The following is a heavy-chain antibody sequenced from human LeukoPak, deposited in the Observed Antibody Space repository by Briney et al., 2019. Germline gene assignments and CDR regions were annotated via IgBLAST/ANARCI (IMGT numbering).Heavy chain of an antibody. J-gene: IGHJ4*02. CDR2: ISGSGDTT. V-gene: IGHV3-23*01. D-gene: IGHD6-19*01. Sequence: PGGSLRLSCAASGFTFSTYAMGWVRQAPGMGLEWVSAISGSGDTTYYADSVKGRFTISRDNSRDTLFLQMNSLRVEDTAVYYCVKDPGSGWYALYWGQGTLVTVSS. CDR1: GFTFSTYA. CDR3: VKDPGSGWYALY.